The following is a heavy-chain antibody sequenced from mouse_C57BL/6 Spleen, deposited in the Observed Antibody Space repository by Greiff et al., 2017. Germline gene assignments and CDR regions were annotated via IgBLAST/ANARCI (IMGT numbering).Heavy chain of an antibody. CDR3: VRQGDDYPAWFAY. Sequence: EVQLVESGGGLVQPKGSLKLSCAASGFSFNTYAMNWVRQAPGKGLEWVARIRSKSNNYATYYADSVKDRFTISRDDSESMLYLQMNNLKTEDTAMYYCVRQGDDYPAWFAYWGQGTLVTVSA. V-gene: IGHV10-1*01. CDR2: IRSKSNNYAT. J-gene: IGHJ3*01. D-gene: IGHD2-4*01. CDR1: GFSFNTYA.